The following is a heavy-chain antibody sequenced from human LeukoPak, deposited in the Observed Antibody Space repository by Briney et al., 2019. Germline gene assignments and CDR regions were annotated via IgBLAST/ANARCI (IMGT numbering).Heavy chain of an antibody. CDR2: ISRSGGST. V-gene: IGHV3-23*01. Sequence: GGSLRLSCAASGFTFSNYAMNWVRQAPGRGLEWVSDISRSGGSTYYVDSVKGRFTISRDNSKNTMCLQMNSLRAEDTAVYYCAKRSLTMVRGIFDYWGQGILVTVSS. CDR1: GFTFSNYA. CDR3: AKRSLTMVRGIFDY. D-gene: IGHD3-10*01. J-gene: IGHJ4*02.